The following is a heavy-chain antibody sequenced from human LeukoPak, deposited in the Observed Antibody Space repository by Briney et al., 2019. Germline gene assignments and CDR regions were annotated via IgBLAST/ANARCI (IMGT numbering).Heavy chain of an antibody. CDR1: GYSFTSST. CDR2: MNPNNGDS. CDR3: VRVDDLGSRNAGNWFDP. D-gene: IGHD3-10*01. Sequence: ASVNVSSKASGYSFTSSTIDWVRQAPGQGLEWMGWMNPNNGDSGSTQKFQGRVTMTRDTSISTAYMELSSLTSEDAAVYYCVRVDDLGSRNAGNWFDPWGQGTLVTVSS. J-gene: IGHJ5*02. V-gene: IGHV1-8*01.